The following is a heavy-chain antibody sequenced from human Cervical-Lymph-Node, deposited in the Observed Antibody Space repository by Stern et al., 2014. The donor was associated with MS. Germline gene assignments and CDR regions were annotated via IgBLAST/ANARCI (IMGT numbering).Heavy chain of an antibody. Sequence: QVQLVQSGPGLVKPSETLSLTCTVSGGSISSSSYYWGWIRQPPGKGLEWIGRIYYSGSTYYNPSLKSRVTISVAPSKNQFSLKRSSVTAADTAVYYCAGSYEDYGVRYFDLWGRGTLVTVSS. J-gene: IGHJ2*01. CDR2: IYYSGST. V-gene: IGHV4-39*01. CDR3: AGSYEDYGVRYFDL. CDR1: GGSISSSSYY. D-gene: IGHD4-17*01.